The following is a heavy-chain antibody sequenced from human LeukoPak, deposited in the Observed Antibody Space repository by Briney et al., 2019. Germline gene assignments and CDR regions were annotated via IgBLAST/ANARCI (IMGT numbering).Heavy chain of an antibody. D-gene: IGHD6-13*01. V-gene: IGHV3-23*01. CDR1: GFSLKTNA. CDR2: ISGSGADT. CDR3: ARMPDTALAGTWGYYPDH. J-gene: IGHJ4*02. Sequence: PGGSLRLSCLASGFSLKTNAVSWVRQTPGKGLEWVSGISGSGADTRFADSVKGRFDISRDISSDTVFLQLNNVRPEDTAVYYCARMPDTALAGTWGYYPDHWGQGTRVTVSA.